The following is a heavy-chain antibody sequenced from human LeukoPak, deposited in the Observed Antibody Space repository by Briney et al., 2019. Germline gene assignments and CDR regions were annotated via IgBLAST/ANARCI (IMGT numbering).Heavy chain of an antibody. J-gene: IGHJ6*02. V-gene: IGHV4-34*01. CDR2: INHSGST. Sequence: SETLSLTCAVYGGSFSGYYWSWIRQPPGKGLEWIGEINHSGSTNYNPSLKSRVTISVDTSKNQFSLKLSSVTAADTAVYYCARDLVATIDQHYYYYYGMDVWGQGTTVTVSS. CDR3: ARDLVATIDQHYYYYYGMDV. D-gene: IGHD5-12*01. CDR1: GGSFSGYY.